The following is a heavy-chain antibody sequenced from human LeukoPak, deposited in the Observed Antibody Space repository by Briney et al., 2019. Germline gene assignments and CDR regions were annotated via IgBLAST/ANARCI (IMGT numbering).Heavy chain of an antibody. CDR3: ARDGRDGYNGY. Sequence: GGSLRVSCAASGFTFSDYYMSWIRQAPGKGLEWVSYISSSSSYTNYADSVKGRFTISRDNAKNSLYLQMNSLRAEDTAVYYCARDGRDGYNGYWGQGTLVTVSS. D-gene: IGHD5-24*01. CDR2: ISSSSSYT. V-gene: IGHV3-11*06. J-gene: IGHJ4*02. CDR1: GFTFSDYY.